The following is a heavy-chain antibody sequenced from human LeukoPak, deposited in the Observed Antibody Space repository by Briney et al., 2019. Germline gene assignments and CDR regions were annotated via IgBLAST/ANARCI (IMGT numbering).Heavy chain of an antibody. Sequence: PGGSLRLSCAASGFTVSSNYMSWVRRAPGKGLEWVSVIYSGGSTYYADSVKGRFTISRDNSKNTLYLQMNSLRAEDTAVYYCARGDYFYYDSSGYYSHWGQGTLVTVSS. V-gene: IGHV3-53*01. CDR3: ARGDYFYYDSSGYYSH. CDR1: GFTVSSNY. J-gene: IGHJ4*02. CDR2: IYSGGST. D-gene: IGHD3-22*01.